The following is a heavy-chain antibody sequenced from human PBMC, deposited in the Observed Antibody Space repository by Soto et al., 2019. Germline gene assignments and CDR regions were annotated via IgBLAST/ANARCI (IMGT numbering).Heavy chain of an antibody. V-gene: IGHV5-51*01. J-gene: IGHJ5*02. CDR2: IYPGDSDT. CDR3: ARWKYQLSNARDWFDP. CDR1: GYSFTSYW. Sequence: PGESLKISCKGSGYSFTSYWIGWVRQMPGKGLEWMGIIYPGDSDTRYSPSFQGQVTISADKSISTAYLQWSSLKASDTAMYYCARWKYQLSNARDWFDPWGQGTLVTVSS. D-gene: IGHD2-2*01.